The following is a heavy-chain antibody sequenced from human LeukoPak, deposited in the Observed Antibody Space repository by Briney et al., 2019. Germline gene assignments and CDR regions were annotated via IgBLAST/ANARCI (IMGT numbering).Heavy chain of an antibody. CDR1: GGSFSDYY. CDR2: MSPSGSS. Sequence: SETLSLTCAVYGGSFSDYYWTWIRQTPGKGLEWIGEMSPSGSSNYNPSLKSRVTISVDTSKNQLSLKLRSVTAADTAVYYCARGRQDVNMILVVMAGVSYYLDVWSKGTTVTVS. V-gene: IGHV4-34*01. CDR3: ARGRQDVNMILVVMAGVSYYLDV. J-gene: IGHJ6*03. D-gene: IGHD3-22*01.